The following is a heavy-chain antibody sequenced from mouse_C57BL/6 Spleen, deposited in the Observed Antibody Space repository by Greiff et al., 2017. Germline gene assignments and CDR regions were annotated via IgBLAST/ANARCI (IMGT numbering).Heavy chain of an antibody. CDR1: GFTFSDYG. V-gene: IGHV5-17*01. J-gene: IGHJ2*01. Sequence: EVNLVESGGGLVKPGGSLKLSCAASGFTFSDYGMHWVRQAPEKGLEWVAYISSGSSTIYYADTVKGRFTITRDNAKNTLFLQMTSLRSEDTAMFYCATHYSSFLDYWGQGTTLTVSS. CDR3: ATHYSSFLDY. D-gene: IGHD2-5*01. CDR2: ISSGSSTI.